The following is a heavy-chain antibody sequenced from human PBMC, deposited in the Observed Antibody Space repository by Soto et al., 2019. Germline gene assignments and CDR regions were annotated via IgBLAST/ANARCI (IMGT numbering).Heavy chain of an antibody. CDR1: GFTFSSYS. Sequence: EVQLLESGGGLVQPGGSLRLSCAASGFTFSSYSMSWVRQAPGKGREGVSAISGSGGSTYYADYVKGRFTISRDNSKNTLYLQMNSLRAEDTAVYYCAKDQVVVTATHHRAAAEYFQHWGQGTLVTVSS. D-gene: IGHD2-21*02. J-gene: IGHJ1*01. V-gene: IGHV3-23*01. CDR3: AKDQVVVTATHHRAAAEYFQH. CDR2: ISGSGGST.